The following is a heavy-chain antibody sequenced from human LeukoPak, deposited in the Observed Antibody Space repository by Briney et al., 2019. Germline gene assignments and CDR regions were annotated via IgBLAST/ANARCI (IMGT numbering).Heavy chain of an antibody. V-gene: IGHV3-30*18. D-gene: IGHD4-17*01. CDR3: AKDDNDYGDYADYYYYGMDV. CDR2: ISYDGSNK. CDR1: GFTFSSYG. Sequence: GRSLRLSCAASGFTFSSYGMHWVRQAPGKGLEWVAVISYDGSNKYYADSVKGRFTISRDNSKNTLYLQMNSLRAEDTAVYYCAKDDNDYGDYADYYYYGMDVWGQGTTVTVSS. J-gene: IGHJ6*02.